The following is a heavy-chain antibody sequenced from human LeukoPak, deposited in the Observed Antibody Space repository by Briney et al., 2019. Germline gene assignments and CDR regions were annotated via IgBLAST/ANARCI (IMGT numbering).Heavy chain of an antibody. CDR3: AGHDSSGTYFQH. CDR2: IYYSGST. Sequence: SETLSLTCTVSGCSISNYYWSWIRQPPGKGLEWIGYIYYSGSTNYNPSLKSRVTMSVDTSKNQFSLKLSSVTAADTAVYYCAGHDSSGTYFQHWGQGTLVTVSS. J-gene: IGHJ1*01. CDR1: GCSISNYY. V-gene: IGHV4-59*01. D-gene: IGHD3-22*01.